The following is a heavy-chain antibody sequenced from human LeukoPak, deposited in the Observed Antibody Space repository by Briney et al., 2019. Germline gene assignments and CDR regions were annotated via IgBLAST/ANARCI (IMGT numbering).Heavy chain of an antibody. V-gene: IGHV3-7*01. D-gene: IGHD5-18*01. Sequence: GGSLRLSCAASGFTFNSYWMSWVRQAPGKGLEWVANIKEDGSKKYYVDSVKGRFTISRDNAKISLYLQMNSLRAEDTALYYCARDRWGYSYGGDWGQGTLVTVSS. CDR2: IKEDGSKK. CDR3: ARDRWGYSYGGD. CDR1: GFTFNSYW. J-gene: IGHJ4*02.